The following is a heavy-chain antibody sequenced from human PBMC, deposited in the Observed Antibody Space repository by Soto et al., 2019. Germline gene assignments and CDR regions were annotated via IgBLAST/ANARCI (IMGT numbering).Heavy chain of an antibody. CDR3: ATAFRARLGWFDP. CDR2: ADPEDAET. V-gene: IGHV1-69-2*01. D-gene: IGHD3-10*01. J-gene: IGHJ5*02. Sequence: ASVKVSCKVSGYTLSDFYMHWVKQAPGKGLEWMGLADPEDAETIYAEKFQGRVTIIADTSTDTAYMELSSLRSDDTAVYYCATAFRARLGWFDPWGQGTQVTRLL. CDR1: GYTLSDFY.